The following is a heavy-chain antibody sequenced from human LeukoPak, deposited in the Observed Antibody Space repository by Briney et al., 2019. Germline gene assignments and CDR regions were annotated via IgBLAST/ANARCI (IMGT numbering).Heavy chain of an antibody. CDR1: GYTFIGYY. CDR2: INPNSGGT. D-gene: IGHD3-22*01. CDR3: ARAQGRIVEVSFDY. J-gene: IGHJ4*02. Sequence: GASVKVSCKASGYTFIGYYMHWVRQAPGQGLEWMGWINPNSGGTNYAQKFQGRVTMTRDTSISTAYMELSRLRSDDTAVYYCARAQGRIVEVSFDYWGQGTLATVSS. V-gene: IGHV1-2*02.